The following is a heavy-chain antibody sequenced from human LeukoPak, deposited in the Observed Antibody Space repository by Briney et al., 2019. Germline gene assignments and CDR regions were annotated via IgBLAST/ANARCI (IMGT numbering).Heavy chain of an antibody. CDR3: ARSSGYMSY. J-gene: IGHJ4*02. Sequence: SETLSLTCTVSHYSISSNYYWGWIRQPPGKGLEWIGSIYHSGSTYYNPSLKSRVTISVDTSKNQFSLKLTSVTAADTAVYYCARSSGYMSYWGQGTLVTASS. V-gene: IGHV4-38-2*02. D-gene: IGHD3-22*01. CDR2: IYHSGST. CDR1: HYSISSNYY.